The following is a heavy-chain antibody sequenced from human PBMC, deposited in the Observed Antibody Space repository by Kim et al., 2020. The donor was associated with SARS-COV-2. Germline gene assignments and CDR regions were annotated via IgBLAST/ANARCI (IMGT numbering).Heavy chain of an antibody. V-gene: IGHV1-2*02. Sequence: ASVKVSCKASGYTFTGYYMHWVRQAPGQGLEWMGWINPNSGGTNYAQKFQGRVTMTRDTSISTAYMELSRLRSDDTAVYYCARELAARLNWFDPWGQGTLVTVSS. D-gene: IGHD6-6*01. CDR3: ARELAARLNWFDP. CDR1: GYTFTGYY. J-gene: IGHJ5*02. CDR2: INPNSGGT.